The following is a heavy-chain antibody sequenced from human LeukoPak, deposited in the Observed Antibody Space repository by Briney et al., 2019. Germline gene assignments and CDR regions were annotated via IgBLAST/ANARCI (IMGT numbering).Heavy chain of an antibody. CDR1: GFTFSSYG. D-gene: IGHD3-22*01. J-gene: IGHJ3*02. CDR2: ISYDGSNK. V-gene: IGHV3-30*18. CDR3: AKGIYYYDSSGYQEAFDI. Sequence: GGSLRLPCAASGFTFSSYGMHWVRQAPGKGLEWVAVISYDGSNKYYADSVKGRFTISRDNSKNTLYLQMNSLRAEDTAVYYCAKGIYYYDSSGYQEAFDIWGQGTMVTVSS.